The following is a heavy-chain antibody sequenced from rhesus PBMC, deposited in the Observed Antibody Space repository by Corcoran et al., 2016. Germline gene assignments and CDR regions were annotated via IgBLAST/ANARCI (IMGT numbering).Heavy chain of an antibody. Sequence: QVQLQESGPGVVKPSETLSLTCAVSGGSLSDSYRWSVIHPPPRRGLGGVGSIYSSSWNSYYNPSLKSRVTISTDTSKNQFSLKLSSVTAADTAVYYCARDRDYGSGYYGYWYFDLWGPGTPITISS. CDR1: GGSLSDSYR. V-gene: IGHV4S18*01. D-gene: IGHD3-28*01. CDR3: ARDRDYGSGYYGYWYFDL. J-gene: IGHJ2*01. CDR2: IYSSSWNS.